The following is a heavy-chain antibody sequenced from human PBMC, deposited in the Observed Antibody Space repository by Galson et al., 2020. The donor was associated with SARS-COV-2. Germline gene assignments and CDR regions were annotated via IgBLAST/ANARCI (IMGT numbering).Heavy chain of an antibody. D-gene: IGHD3-22*01. CDR2: LSSSSSYI. CDR3: ARDDVYYYDSSEYMDV. Sequence: GGPLRLSCAASGLTFSSYSMNWVRQAPGKGLEWVSSLSSSSSYIYYADSVKGRFTISRDNAKNSLYLQMNSLRAEDTAVYYCARDDVYYYDSSEYMDVWGKGTTVTVSS. J-gene: IGHJ6*03. V-gene: IGHV3-21*01. CDR1: GLTFSSYS.